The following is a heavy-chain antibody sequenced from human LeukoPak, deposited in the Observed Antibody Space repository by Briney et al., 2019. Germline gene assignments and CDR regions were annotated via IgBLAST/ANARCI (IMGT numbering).Heavy chain of an antibody. J-gene: IGHJ4*02. CDR2: IKQDGSEK. CDR1: EFTFSSYW. CDR3: ARGVPSGVDYFDY. Sequence: GGSLRLSCAASEFTFSSYWMSWVRQAPGKGLEWVANIKQDGSEKYYVDSVKGRFTISRDNAKNSLFLQMSSLRVEDTAVYFCARGVPSGVDYFDYWGQGTLVTVSS. D-gene: IGHD6-19*01. V-gene: IGHV3-7*01.